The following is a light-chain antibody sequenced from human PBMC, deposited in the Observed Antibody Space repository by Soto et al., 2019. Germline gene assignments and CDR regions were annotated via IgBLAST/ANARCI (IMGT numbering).Light chain of an antibody. CDR3: QQYDQLPIT. V-gene: IGKV1-33*01. J-gene: IGKJ4*01. CDR2: DVF. CDR1: QDISKY. Sequence: DIQMTQSASSLPASVGDTVTISCQASQDISKYLNWSQQKPGKAPKLLIYDVFNVETGVPSRFSGRGSGTDFTLIISNLQPEDFATYYCQQYDQLPITFGGGTKVDI.